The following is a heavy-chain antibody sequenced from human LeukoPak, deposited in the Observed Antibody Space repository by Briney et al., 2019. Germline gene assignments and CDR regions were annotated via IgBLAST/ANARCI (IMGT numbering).Heavy chain of an antibody. J-gene: IGHJ4*02. D-gene: IGHD2-2*01. Sequence: SETLSLTCAVYGGSFSGYYWSWIRQPPGKGLEWIGEINHSGSTNYNLSLKSRVTISVDTSKNQFSLKLSSVTAADTAVYYCASRSPYCVSTRCYVGGQGTLVTVSS. V-gene: IGHV4-34*01. CDR3: ASRSPYCVSTRCYV. CDR1: GGSFSGYY. CDR2: INHSGST.